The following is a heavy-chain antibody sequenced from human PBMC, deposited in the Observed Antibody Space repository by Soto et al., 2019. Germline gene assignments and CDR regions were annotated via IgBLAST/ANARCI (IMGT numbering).Heavy chain of an antibody. J-gene: IGHJ4*02. CDR2: ISSSSSYI. Sequence: GGSLRLSCAASGFTFSSYSMNWFRQAPGKGLEWVSSISSSSSYIYYADSVKGRFTISRDNAKNSLYLQMNSLRAEDTAVYYCARDYTAMVNFDYWGQGTLVTVSS. CDR3: ARDYTAMVNFDY. V-gene: IGHV3-21*01. D-gene: IGHD5-18*01. CDR1: GFTFSSYS.